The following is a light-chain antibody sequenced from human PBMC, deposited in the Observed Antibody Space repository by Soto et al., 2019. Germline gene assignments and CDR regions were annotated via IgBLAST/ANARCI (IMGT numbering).Light chain of an antibody. CDR2: EVT. V-gene: IGLV2-8*01. CDR3: SSYAGSNNRFV. J-gene: IGLJ1*01. CDR1: SSDVGGYNF. Sequence: ALTQPPSASGSPGQSVTISCTGTSSDVGGYNFVSWYQQHPGKAPKLMIHEVTKRPSGVPDRFSGSKSGNTASLTVSGLQPEDEADYYCSSYAGSNNRFVFGTGTKLTVL.